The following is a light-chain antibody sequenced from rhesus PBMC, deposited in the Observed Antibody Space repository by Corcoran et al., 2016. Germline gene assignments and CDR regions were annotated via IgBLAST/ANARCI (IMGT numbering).Light chain of an antibody. J-gene: IGKJ2*01. Sequence: DIQMTQSPSSLSASVGDRVTITCRASQGITNDLAWYQQKPGENPKLLIYEASSLQSGIPSRFSGRGSGTDFTLTISSLQSEDFATYYCQQYYSTPYSFGQGTKVEIK. CDR1: QGITND. V-gene: IGKV1-33*02. CDR3: QQYYSTPYS. CDR2: EAS.